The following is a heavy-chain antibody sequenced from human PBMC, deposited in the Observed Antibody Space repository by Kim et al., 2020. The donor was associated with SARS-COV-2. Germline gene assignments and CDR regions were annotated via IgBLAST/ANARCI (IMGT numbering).Heavy chain of an antibody. V-gene: IGHV1-3*01. CDR3: AREVARRGYSGYNLSGFDP. J-gene: IGHJ5*02. CDR2: INAGNGNT. Sequence: ASVKVSCKASGYTFTSYAMHWVRQAPGQRLEWMGWINAGNGNTKYSQKFQGRVTITRDTSASTAYMELSSLRSEDTAVYYCAREVARRGYSGYNLSGFDPWGQGTLVTVSS. D-gene: IGHD5-12*01. CDR1: GYTFTSYA.